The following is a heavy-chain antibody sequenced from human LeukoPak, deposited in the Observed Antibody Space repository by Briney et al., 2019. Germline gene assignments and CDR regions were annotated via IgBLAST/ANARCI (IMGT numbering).Heavy chain of an antibody. CDR2: IFYTGDS. V-gene: IGHV4-59*08. D-gene: IGHD2-21*01. CDR3: ARHRFASPLDS. CDR1: GGSFSGHY. J-gene: IGHJ4*02. Sequence: SETLSLTCAVYGGSFSGHYWSWIRRPPGKGLEWIGYIFYTGDSNHNPSFKSRVSISLDTSKDQISLKLSSVTAADTAVYYCARHRFASPLDSWGQGTLVTVSS.